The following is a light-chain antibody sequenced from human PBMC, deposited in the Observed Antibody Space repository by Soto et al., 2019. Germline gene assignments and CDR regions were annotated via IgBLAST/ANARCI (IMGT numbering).Light chain of an antibody. CDR2: GAS. CDR3: QQYNNWPPWT. Sequence: IVMTQSPATLSVSPGERATLSCSASQSVGTNLAWYQHRPGQAPRLLIHGASTRATGIPARFSGSGSGTAFTLTSSNLQSEDLAVYYCQQYNNWPPWTFGQGTKVQIK. V-gene: IGKV3-15*01. J-gene: IGKJ1*01. CDR1: QSVGTN.